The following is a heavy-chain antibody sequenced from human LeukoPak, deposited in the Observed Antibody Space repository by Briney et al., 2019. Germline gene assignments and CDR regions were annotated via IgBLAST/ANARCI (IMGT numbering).Heavy chain of an antibody. D-gene: IGHD2-2*01. CDR2: INHSGST. V-gene: IGHV4-34*01. CDR3: ASRYCSSTSCSIRYNWFDP. CDR1: GGSFSGYY. J-gene: IGHJ5*02. Sequence: PSETLSLTCAVYGGSFSGYYWSWIRQPPGKGLEWIGEINHSGSTNYNPSLKSRVTISVDTSKNQFSLKLSSATAADTAVYYCASRYCSSTSCSIRYNWFDPWGQGTLVTVSS.